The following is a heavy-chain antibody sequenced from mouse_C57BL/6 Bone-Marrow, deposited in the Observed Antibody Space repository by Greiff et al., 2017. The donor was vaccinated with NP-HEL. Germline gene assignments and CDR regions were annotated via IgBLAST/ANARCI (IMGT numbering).Heavy chain of an antibody. CDR2: INPDSSTI. CDR1: GIDFSRYW. D-gene: IGHD1-1*01. Sequence: DVKLQESGGGLVQPGGSLKLSCAASGIDFSRYWMSWVRRAPGKGLEWIGEINPDSSTINYAPSLKDKFIISRDNAKNTLYLQMSKVRSEDTALYYCARWYYGSSYDYFDYWGQGTTLTVSS. J-gene: IGHJ2*01. CDR3: ARWYYGSSYDYFDY. V-gene: IGHV4-1*01.